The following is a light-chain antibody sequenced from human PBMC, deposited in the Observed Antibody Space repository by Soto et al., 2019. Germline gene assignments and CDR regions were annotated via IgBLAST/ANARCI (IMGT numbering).Light chain of an antibody. V-gene: IGKV3-11*01. CDR1: QSVSSY. CDR2: DAS. J-gene: IGKJ5*01. Sequence: EIVLTQSPATLSLSPGERATISCRASQSVSSYLAWYQQKPGQAPRLLIYDASNRATGIPARFSGSGSGTDFTLTISSLEPEDFAVYYCQQRSNWPPAITFGQATRLEIK. CDR3: QQRSNWPPAIT.